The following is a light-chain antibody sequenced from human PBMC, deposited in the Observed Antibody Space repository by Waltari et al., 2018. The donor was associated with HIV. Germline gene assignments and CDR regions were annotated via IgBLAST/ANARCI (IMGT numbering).Light chain of an antibody. V-gene: IGLV2-8*01. CDR2: DVT. CDR1: SSDVGAYNY. J-gene: IGLJ2*01. Sequence: QSALTQPPSASGSPGQSVTISCTGTSSDVGAYNYVSWFQQHPGKAPKLMIYDVTKRPSGVPDRFSGSKSGNTASLTVAGRQAEDEADYYCASHAGSKDVFGGGTRLTGL. CDR3: ASHAGSKDV.